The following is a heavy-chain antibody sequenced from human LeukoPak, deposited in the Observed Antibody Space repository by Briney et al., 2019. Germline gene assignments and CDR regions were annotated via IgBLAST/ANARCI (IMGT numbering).Heavy chain of an antibody. D-gene: IGHD6-25*01. J-gene: IGHJ6*03. CDR2: IIPIFGIP. Sequence: SVKVSCKASGYTFTSYYMHWVRQAPGQGLEWMGGIIPIFGIPDSAQKFQGRLTITADESTTTAYMELSSLRSDDTAIYYCGLSGNYYYYYMDVWGKGTTVTISS. V-gene: IGHV1-69*13. CDR3: GLSGNYYYYYMDV. CDR1: GYTFTSYY.